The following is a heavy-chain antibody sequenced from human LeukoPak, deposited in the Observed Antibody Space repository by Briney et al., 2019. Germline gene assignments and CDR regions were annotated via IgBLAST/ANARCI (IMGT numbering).Heavy chain of an antibody. CDR2: ISDSGGRT. D-gene: IGHD3-22*01. V-gene: IGHV3-23*01. CDR3: AKRGVVIRVILVGFHKEAYYFDS. J-gene: IGHJ4*02. Sequence: GGSLRLSCAVSGITLRNYGMSWVRQAPGKGLEWVAGISDSGGRTNYADSVKGRFTISRDNPKNTIYLQMNSLRAEDTAVYFCAKRGVVIRVILVGFHKEAYYFDSWGQGALVTVSS. CDR1: GITLRNYG.